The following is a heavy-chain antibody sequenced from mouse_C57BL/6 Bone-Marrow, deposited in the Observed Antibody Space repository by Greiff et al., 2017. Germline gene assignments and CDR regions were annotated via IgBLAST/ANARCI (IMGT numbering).Heavy chain of an antibody. D-gene: IGHD1-1*01. V-gene: IGHV1-81*01. Sequence: QVQLKESGAELARPGASVKLSCKASGYTFTSYGISWVKQSPGQGLEWIGEIYPRSGNTYYNERFKGEATLTGDKSSSTVYMELRSLTSEDSAVYFCARTGLLRTWFAYWGQGTLVTVSA. CDR1: GYTFTSYG. CDR3: ARTGLLRTWFAY. CDR2: IYPRSGNT. J-gene: IGHJ3*01.